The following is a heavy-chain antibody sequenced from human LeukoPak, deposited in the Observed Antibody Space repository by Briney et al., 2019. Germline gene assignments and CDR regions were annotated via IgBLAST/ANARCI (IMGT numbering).Heavy chain of an antibody. CDR3: AISGQREIGANSGDH. CDR2: ISSRSFTI. V-gene: IGHV3-48*02. Sequence: GGSLRLSCAASGFTFSAYSMNWVRQAPGKGLDWVSYISSRSFTIYYADSVKGRFTISRDNAKNSLYLEMNSLRDEDTAVYYCAISGQREIGANSGDHWGQGTLVTVSS. D-gene: IGHD4/OR15-4a*01. J-gene: IGHJ4*02. CDR1: GFTFSAYS.